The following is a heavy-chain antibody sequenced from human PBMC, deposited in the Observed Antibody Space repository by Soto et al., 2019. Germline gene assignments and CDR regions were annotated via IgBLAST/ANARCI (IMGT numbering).Heavy chain of an antibody. D-gene: IGHD2-15*01. V-gene: IGHV3-21*01. Sequence: PGGSLTLSCGASGFAFRSYNMNWVRQAPGKGQEWVASISSGSSNIYYADSVKGRFTISRDNAKNSLYLQMDSLRAEDSAVYYCASTTVVAATFDFWGQGTLVTVSS. J-gene: IGHJ4*02. CDR2: ISSGSSNI. CDR1: GFAFRSYN. CDR3: ASTTVVAATFDF.